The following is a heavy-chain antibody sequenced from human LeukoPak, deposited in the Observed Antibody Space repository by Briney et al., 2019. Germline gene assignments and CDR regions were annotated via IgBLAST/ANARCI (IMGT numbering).Heavy chain of an antibody. Sequence: SETLSLTCTVSGGSISGHYWSWTRQPPGKGLEWIGYIYYTGSTNYNPSLMSRVTISADTSKNQFFLKVSSVTAADTALYYCARGPSYYYVDVWGKGTTVTVS. CDR3: ARGPSYYYVDV. CDR2: IYYTGST. J-gene: IGHJ6*03. V-gene: IGHV4-59*11. CDR1: GGSISGHY.